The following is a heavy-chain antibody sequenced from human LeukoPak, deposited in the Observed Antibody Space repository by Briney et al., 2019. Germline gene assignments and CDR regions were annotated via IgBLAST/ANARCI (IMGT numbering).Heavy chain of an antibody. CDR2: IKQDGSEK. CDR1: GFTFSSYW. J-gene: IGHJ4*02. Sequence: SGGSLRLSCAASGFTFSSYWMSWVRQAPGKGLEWVANIKQDGSEKYYVDSVKGRFTISRDNAKNSLYLQMNSLRAEDTAVYYCARDPIAARYYFDYWGQGTLVTVSS. V-gene: IGHV3-7*01. D-gene: IGHD6-6*01. CDR3: ARDPIAARYYFDY.